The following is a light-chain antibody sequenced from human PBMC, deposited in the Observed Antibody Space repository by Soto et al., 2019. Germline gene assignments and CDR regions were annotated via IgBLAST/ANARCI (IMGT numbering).Light chain of an antibody. J-gene: IGLJ1*01. CDR1: SSDVGGYNY. Sequence: QSALTQPASVSGSPGQSITISCTGTSSDVGGYNYVSWHQQHPGKAPKLMIYEVTNRPSGVSSRFSGSKSDNTASLTISGLHAEDEADYFCSSYTSSTTLVFGTGTKLTVL. CDR2: EVT. V-gene: IGLV2-14*01. CDR3: SSYTSSTTLV.